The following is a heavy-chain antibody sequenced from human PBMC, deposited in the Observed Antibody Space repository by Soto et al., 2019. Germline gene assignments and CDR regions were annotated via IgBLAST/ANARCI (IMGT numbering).Heavy chain of an antibody. V-gene: IGHV1-2*04. J-gene: IGHJ1*01. Sequence: ASVKVSCKASGYTFTGYYMHWVRQAPGQGLEWMGWINPNSGGTNYAQKFQGWVTMTRDTSISTAYMELSRLRSDDTAVYYCATGLYAGAEYFQHWGQGTLVTVSS. CDR2: INPNSGGT. CDR3: ATGLYAGAEYFQH. D-gene: IGHD2-8*01. CDR1: GYTFTGYY.